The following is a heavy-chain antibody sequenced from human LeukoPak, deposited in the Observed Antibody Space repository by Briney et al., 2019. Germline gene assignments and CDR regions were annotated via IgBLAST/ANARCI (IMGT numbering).Heavy chain of an antibody. J-gene: IGHJ4*02. CDR1: GFTFSTYW. CDR2: ISGSAHKI. Sequence: PGGSLRLSCSASGFTFSTYWMCWVRQAPEKGLDWVSVISGSAHKIRYADSVKGRFTISRDNSENIVYLQMNNLRVEDTAVYYCAGRLTGYSSGYVHWGQGTLVTVSS. CDR3: AGRLTGYSSGYVH. V-gene: IGHV3-23*01. D-gene: IGHD5-18*01.